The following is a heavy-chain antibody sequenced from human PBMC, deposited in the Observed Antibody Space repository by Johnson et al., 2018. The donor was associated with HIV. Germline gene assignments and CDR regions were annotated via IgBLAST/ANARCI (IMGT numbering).Heavy chain of an antibody. CDR3: ARATYYYDTSGYLTRPRAFDV. D-gene: IGHD3-22*01. V-gene: IGHV3-9*01. CDR2: ISWNSGSI. CDR1: GFTFDDYA. J-gene: IGHJ3*01. Sequence: VQLVESGGGLVQPGRSLRLSCAASGFTFDDYAMHWVRQAPGKGLEWVPGISWNSGSIGYADSVKGRFTLSRDNAKNSLYLQMNSLRDEDTALDYCARATYYYDTSGYLTRPRAFDVWGQGTMVTVSS.